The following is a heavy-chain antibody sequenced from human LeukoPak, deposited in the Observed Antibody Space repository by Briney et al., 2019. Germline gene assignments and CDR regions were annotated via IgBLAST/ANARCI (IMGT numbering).Heavy chain of an antibody. J-gene: IGHJ4*02. D-gene: IGHD3-9*01. CDR3: ATDQRYAFDY. Sequence: GGSLRLSCAASGFTFSTYEMNWVRQAPGKGLEWVSHISSASNTIFYADSVKGRFTISRDNAKNSLYLQMNSLRDDDTAVYYCATDQRYAFDYWGQGILVTVSS. CDR2: ISSASNTI. CDR1: GFTFSTYE. V-gene: IGHV3-48*03.